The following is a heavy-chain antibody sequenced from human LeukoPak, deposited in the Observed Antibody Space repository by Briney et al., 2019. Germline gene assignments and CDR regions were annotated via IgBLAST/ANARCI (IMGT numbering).Heavy chain of an antibody. CDR2: ISSNGGST. J-gene: IGHJ5*02. V-gene: IGHV3-64D*06. CDR3: VKSPTVMNNWFDP. D-gene: IGHD4-17*01. Sequence: PGGSLRLSCSASGFTFSSYAMHWVRQAPGKGLEYVSAISSNGGSTYYADSVKGRFTISRDNSKNTLYLQMSSLRAEDTAVYYCVKSPTVMNNWFDPWGQGTLVTVSS. CDR1: GFTFSSYA.